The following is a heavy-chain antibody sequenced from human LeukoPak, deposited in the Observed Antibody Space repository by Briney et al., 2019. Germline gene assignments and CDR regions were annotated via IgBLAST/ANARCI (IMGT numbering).Heavy chain of an antibody. V-gene: IGHV4-59*01. Sequence: SETLSLTCTVSGGSISSYYWSWIRQPPGKGLEWIGYIYYSGSTNYNPSLKSRVTISVATSKNQFSLKLSSVTAADTAVYYCAALAVAGTMDWFDPWGQGTLVTVSS. CDR2: IYYSGST. D-gene: IGHD6-19*01. CDR3: AALAVAGTMDWFDP. CDR1: GGSISSYY. J-gene: IGHJ5*02.